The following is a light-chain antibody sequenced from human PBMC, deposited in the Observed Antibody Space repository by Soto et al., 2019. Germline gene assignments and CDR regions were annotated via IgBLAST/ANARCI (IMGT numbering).Light chain of an antibody. CDR3: QQYKNWPRK. CDR1: QSISNK. Sequence: EIVMTQSPATLSVSPGERATLSCRASQSISNKVVWYQQKLGQAPRLLIHGASTRATGIPARFSGSGSGTEFTITISGLKSEDFAVDYCQQYKNWPRKLGQGTKG. V-gene: IGKV3-15*01. J-gene: IGKJ1*01. CDR2: GAS.